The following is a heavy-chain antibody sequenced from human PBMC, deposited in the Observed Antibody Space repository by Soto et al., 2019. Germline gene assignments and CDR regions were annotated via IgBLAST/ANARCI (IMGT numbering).Heavy chain of an antibody. CDR2: IYYSGST. Sequence: SETLSLTCTVSGGSISSYYWSWIRQPPGKGLEWIGYIYYSGSTNYNPSLKSRVTISVDTSKNQFSLKLSSVTAADTAVYYCARGHHLAGTTHFDYWGQGTLVTV. V-gene: IGHV4-59*01. D-gene: IGHD1-7*01. J-gene: IGHJ4*02. CDR3: ARGHHLAGTTHFDY. CDR1: GGSISSYY.